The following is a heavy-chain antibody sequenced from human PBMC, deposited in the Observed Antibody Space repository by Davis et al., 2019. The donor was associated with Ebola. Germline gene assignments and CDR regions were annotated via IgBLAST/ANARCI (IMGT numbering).Heavy chain of an antibody. Sequence: SETLSLTCTVPGCSISSYYWSWIRQPPGKGLEWVGYIYYSGSTNYNPSLKSRVTISVDTSKNQFSLKLSSVTAADTAVYYCARDPHALGYCSGGSCSTYGMDVWGQGTTVTVSS. D-gene: IGHD2-15*01. V-gene: IGHV4-59*01. CDR2: IYYSGST. J-gene: IGHJ6*02. CDR1: GCSISSYY. CDR3: ARDPHALGYCSGGSCSTYGMDV.